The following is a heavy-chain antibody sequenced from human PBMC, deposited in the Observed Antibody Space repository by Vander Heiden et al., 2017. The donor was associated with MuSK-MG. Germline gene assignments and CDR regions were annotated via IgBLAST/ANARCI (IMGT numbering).Heavy chain of an antibody. CDR3: ASIPEYSSSLKRFDY. Sequence: QVQLQQWGAGLLKPSETLSLTCAVYGGSFRGYYWSWIRQPPGKGLEWIGEINHSGSTNYNPSLKSRVTISVDTSKNQFSMKLSSVTAADTTVYYCASIPEYSSSLKRFDYWGQGTLVTVSS. V-gene: IGHV4-34*01. CDR2: INHSGST. D-gene: IGHD6-6*01. CDR1: GGSFRGYY. J-gene: IGHJ4*02.